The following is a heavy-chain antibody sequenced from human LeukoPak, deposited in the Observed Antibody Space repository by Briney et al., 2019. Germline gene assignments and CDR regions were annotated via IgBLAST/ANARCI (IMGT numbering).Heavy chain of an antibody. CDR3: ARDKAEGPSRLDN. CDR1: GFTFSSYW. CDR2: IKQDGSEN. Sequence: GGSLRLSCAASGFTFSSYWMSWVRQAPGKGLGGVANIKQDGSENYYVDSVRGRFTISRDNAKNSLYLQMSGLRAEDTAVYYCARDKAEGPSRLDNWGQGTLVTVSS. V-gene: IGHV3-7*01. D-gene: IGHD2-2*01. J-gene: IGHJ4*02.